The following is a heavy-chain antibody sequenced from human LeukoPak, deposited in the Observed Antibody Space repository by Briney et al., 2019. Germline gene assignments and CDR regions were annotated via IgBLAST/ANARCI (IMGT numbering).Heavy chain of an antibody. CDR1: GGSISSYY. D-gene: IGHD5-18*01. Sequence: PSETLSLTCTVSGGSISSYYWSWIRQPPGKGLEWIGEINHSGSTNYNPSLKSRVTISVDTSKNQFSLKLSSVTAADTAVYYCARVSDTAMVEFYYYYGMDVWGQGTTVTVSS. CDR3: ARVSDTAMVEFYYYYGMDV. CDR2: INHSGST. V-gene: IGHV4-34*01. J-gene: IGHJ6*02.